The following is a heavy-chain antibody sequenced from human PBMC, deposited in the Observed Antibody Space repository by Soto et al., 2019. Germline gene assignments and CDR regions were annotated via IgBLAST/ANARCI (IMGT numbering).Heavy chain of an antibody. CDR2: VYANGTT. CDR1: GDSMTSYY. J-gene: IGHJ4*02. V-gene: IGHV4-59*01. D-gene: IGHD2-15*01. CDR3: ARTPLI. Sequence: SETLSLTCSVSGDSMTSYYWSWIRRPPGKGLEWIGFVYANGTTSYNRSLRSRVSLSIDTSANQFSLKLESVTTADSGVYYCARTPLIWGQGSLGTVSS.